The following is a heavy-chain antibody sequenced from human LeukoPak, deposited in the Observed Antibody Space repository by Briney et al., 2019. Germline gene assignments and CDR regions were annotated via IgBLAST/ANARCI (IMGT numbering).Heavy chain of an antibody. CDR2: IYYSGTT. CDR1: GFTFSSYA. J-gene: IGHJ4*02. CDR3: ARHLRSFPDY. Sequence: PGGSLRLSCAASGFTFSSYAMSWVRQAPGKGLEWLGYIYYSGTTNYNPSLKSRLTMSLDTSKKHLSLRLTSVSAADTAVYYCARHLRSFPDYWGQGTLVTVSS. V-gene: IGHV4-59*08. D-gene: IGHD3-3*02.